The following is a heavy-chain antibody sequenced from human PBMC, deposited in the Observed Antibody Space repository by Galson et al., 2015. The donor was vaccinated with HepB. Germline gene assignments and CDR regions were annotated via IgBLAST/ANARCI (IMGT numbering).Heavy chain of an antibody. Sequence: SLRLSCAASGFTFSSYGLHWVRQAPGKGLEWVAVISYDGSNKYYADSVKGRFTISRDNSKNTLYLQMNSLRAEDTAVYYCASSPRVTYYYMDVWGKGTTVTVSS. D-gene: IGHD2-21*02. CDR1: GFTFSSYG. V-gene: IGHV3-30*03. CDR2: ISYDGSNK. J-gene: IGHJ6*03. CDR3: ASSPRVTYYYMDV.